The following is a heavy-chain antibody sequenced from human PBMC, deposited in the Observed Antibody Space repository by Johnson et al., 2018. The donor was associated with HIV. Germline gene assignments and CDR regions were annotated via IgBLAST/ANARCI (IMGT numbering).Heavy chain of an antibody. Sequence: VQLVESGGGVVQPGRSLRLSCAASGFTFSSYAMHWVRQAPGKGLEWVAVISYDGSNKYYADSVKGRFTISRDNSKNTLYLQMNSLRAEDTAVYYCARGGDYDEGAFDIWGQGTMVIVSS. CDR2: ISYDGSNK. J-gene: IGHJ3*02. V-gene: IGHV3-30-3*01. D-gene: IGHD4-17*01. CDR3: ARGGDYDEGAFDI. CDR1: GFTFSSYA.